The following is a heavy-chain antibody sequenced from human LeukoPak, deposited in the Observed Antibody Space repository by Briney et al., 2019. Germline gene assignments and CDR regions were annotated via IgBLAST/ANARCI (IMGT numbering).Heavy chain of an antibody. V-gene: IGHV3-21*01. CDR2: ITRDSSYV. CDR1: GFSFSSYS. J-gene: IGHJ6*02. Sequence: GGSLRLSCSASGFSFSSYSMTWVRLAPGKGLEWVSGITRDSSYVYYSDSVKGRFTISRGNAKNSLFLQLNSLRAEDTAVYYCARDASGWSRDVWGQGTTVTVSS. D-gene: IGHD6-19*01. CDR3: ARDASGWSRDV.